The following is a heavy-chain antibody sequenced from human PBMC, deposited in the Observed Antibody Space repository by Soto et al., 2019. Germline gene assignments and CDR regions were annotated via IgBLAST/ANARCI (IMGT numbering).Heavy chain of an antibody. CDR1: GFTVSSNY. CDR3: ARDFGDGTTPTNGAFDI. V-gene: IGHV3-53*04. J-gene: IGHJ3*02. CDR2: IYSGGST. D-gene: IGHD1-1*01. Sequence: PGGSLRLSCAASGFTVSSNYMSWVRQAPGKGPEWVSVIYSGGSTYYADSVKGRFTISRHNSKNTLYLQMNSLRAEDTAVYYCARDFGDGTTPTNGAFDIWGQGTMVTVSS.